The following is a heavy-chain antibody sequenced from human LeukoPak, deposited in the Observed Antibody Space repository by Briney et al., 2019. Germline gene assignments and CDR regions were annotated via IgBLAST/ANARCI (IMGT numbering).Heavy chain of an antibody. CDR2: INPNSGGT. CDR3: ARGLIWFGELSFDY. J-gene: IGHJ4*02. V-gene: IGHV1-2*02. D-gene: IGHD3-10*01. Sequence: ASVKVSCKASGYTFTGYYMHWVRQAPGQRREWMGWINPNSGGTNFAQKFQGRVTMTRDTSISTAYMELSRLRSDDTAVYYCARGLIWFGELSFDYWGQGTLVTVSS. CDR1: GYTFTGYY.